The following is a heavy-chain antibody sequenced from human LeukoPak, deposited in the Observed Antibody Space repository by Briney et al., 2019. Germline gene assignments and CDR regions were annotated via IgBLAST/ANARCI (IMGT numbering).Heavy chain of an antibody. D-gene: IGHD3-22*01. CDR2: IYYSGST. J-gene: IGHJ4*02. CDR1: GGSISSSSYY. Sequence: SSETLSLTCTVSGGSISSSSYYWGWIRQPPGKGLEWIGSIYYSGSTYYNPSLKSRVTISVDTSKNQFSLKLSSVTAADTAVYYCARQTRIVDFDYWGQGTLVTVSS. V-gene: IGHV4-39*07. CDR3: ARQTRIVDFDY.